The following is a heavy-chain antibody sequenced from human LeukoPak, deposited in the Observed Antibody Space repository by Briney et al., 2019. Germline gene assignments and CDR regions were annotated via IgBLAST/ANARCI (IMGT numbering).Heavy chain of an antibody. J-gene: IGHJ4*02. Sequence: SETLSLTCTVSGGSISSYYWSWIRQPPGKGLEWIGEINHSGSTNYNPSLKSRVTISVDTSKNQFSLKLSSVTAADTAVYYCARGSTDYYDSSGYYQPLDYWGQGTLATVSS. V-gene: IGHV4-34*01. CDR3: ARGSTDYYDSSGYYQPLDY. CDR2: INHSGST. CDR1: GGSISSYY. D-gene: IGHD3-22*01.